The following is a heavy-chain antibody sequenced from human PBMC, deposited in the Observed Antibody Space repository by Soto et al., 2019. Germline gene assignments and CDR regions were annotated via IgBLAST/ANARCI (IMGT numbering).Heavy chain of an antibody. V-gene: IGHV1-18*01. CDR2: INTYNGNT. D-gene: IGHD2-15*01. Sequence: QVQLVQSRAEVKNPGASVKVSCKASGYSFTRYGIAWARQAPGQGLEWMGWINTYNGNTNYAQTLQGRVTLTTDTSKSTASMELTSLRSNDTAMYYCAMVGVYVTPSPQDAWGQGTTVIVSS. J-gene: IGHJ6*02. CDR3: AMVGVYVTPSPQDA. CDR1: GYSFTRYG.